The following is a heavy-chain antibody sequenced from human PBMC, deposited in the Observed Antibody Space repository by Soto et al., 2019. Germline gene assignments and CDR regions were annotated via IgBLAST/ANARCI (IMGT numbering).Heavy chain of an antibody. D-gene: IGHD3-9*01. CDR2: ISGSGGST. Sequence: GGSLRLSCAASGFTFSSYAMSWVRQAPGKGLEWVSAISGSGGSTYYADSVKGRFTISRDNSKNTLYLQMNSLRAEDTAVYYCAKVYDILTGYYDDDFDYWGQGTLVTVSS. J-gene: IGHJ4*02. V-gene: IGHV3-23*01. CDR1: GFTFSSYA. CDR3: AKVYDILTGYYDDDFDY.